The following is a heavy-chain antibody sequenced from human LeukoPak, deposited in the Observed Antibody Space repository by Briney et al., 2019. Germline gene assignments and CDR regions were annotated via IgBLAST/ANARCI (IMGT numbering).Heavy chain of an antibody. V-gene: IGHV1-69*04. CDR1: GYTFTGYY. D-gene: IGHD6-13*01. J-gene: IGHJ4*02. CDR3: ARGFPGIAAAGTGDY. CDR2: IIPILGIA. Sequence: SVKVSCKPSGYTFTGYYMHWVRQAPGQGLEWMGRIIPILGIANYAQKFQGRVTITADKSTSTAYMELSSLRSEDTAVYYCARGFPGIAAAGTGDYWGQGTLVTVSS.